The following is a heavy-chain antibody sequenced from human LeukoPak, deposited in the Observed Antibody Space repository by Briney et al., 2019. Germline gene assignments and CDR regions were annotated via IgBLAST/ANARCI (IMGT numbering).Heavy chain of an antibody. J-gene: IGHJ6*02. CDR2: ISYDGSNK. D-gene: IGHD2-15*01. CDR1: GFTFSSYA. CDR3: ARTPEDIVVVVAAEYYYGMDV. Sequence: GGSLRPSCAASGFTFSSYAMHWVRQAPGKGLEWVAVISYDGSNKYYADSVKGRFTISRDNSKNTLYLQMNSLRAEDTAVYYCARTPEDIVVVVAAEYYYGMDVWGQGTTVTVSS. V-gene: IGHV3-30-3*01.